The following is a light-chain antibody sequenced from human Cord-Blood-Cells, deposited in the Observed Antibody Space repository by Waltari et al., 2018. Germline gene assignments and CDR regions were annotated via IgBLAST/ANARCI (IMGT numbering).Light chain of an antibody. CDR3: QQYYSYPLT. V-gene: IGKV1-39*01. Sequence: IQMTQSLSALSASVGDRVTITCRASQSISSSLNWYQQKPGKAPKLLIYAASSLQSGVPSRFSGSGSGTDFTLTISCLQSEDFATYYCQQYYSYPLTFGGGTKVEIK. CDR2: AAS. J-gene: IGKJ4*01. CDR1: QSISSS.